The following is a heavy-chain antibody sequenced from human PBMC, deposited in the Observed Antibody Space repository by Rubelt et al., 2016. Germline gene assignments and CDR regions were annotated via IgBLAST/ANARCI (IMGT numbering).Heavy chain of an antibody. J-gene: IGHJ4*02. D-gene: IGHD4-17*01. CDR2: NNYRGGT. V-gene: IGHV4-59*12. CDR1: GGSISSYY. CDR3: ARDYGDYRFDC. Sequence: QVQLQESGPGLVKPSETLSVTCTVSGGSISSYYWSWMRQPPGKGLEWIGYNNYRGGTNYNPSLRSRVTISVDTSKIHFSLKLNSVTAADTAVYYCARDYGDYRFDCWGQGTLVSVSS.